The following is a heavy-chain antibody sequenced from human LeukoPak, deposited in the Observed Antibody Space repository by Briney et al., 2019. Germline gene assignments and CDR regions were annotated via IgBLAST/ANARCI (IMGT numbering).Heavy chain of an antibody. V-gene: IGHV3-48*02. CDR1: GFTFSSYS. CDR2: ISSSSTI. Sequence: PGGSLRLSCAASGFTFSSYSMNWVRQAPGKGLEWVSYISSSSTIYYADSVKGRFTISRDNAKNSLYLQMNSLRDEDTAVYYCARWTQQWYYYDSSRTPYAFDIWGQGTMVTVSS. CDR3: ARWTQQWYYYDSSRTPYAFDI. J-gene: IGHJ3*02. D-gene: IGHD3-22*01.